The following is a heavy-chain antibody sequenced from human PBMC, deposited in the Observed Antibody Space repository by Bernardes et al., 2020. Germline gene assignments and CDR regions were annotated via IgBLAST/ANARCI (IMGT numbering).Heavy chain of an antibody. V-gene: IGHV3-30*18. D-gene: IGHD6-13*01. J-gene: IGHJ4*02. CDR3: AKDPRYSSSWYAAYFDY. Sequence: GGSLRLSCAASGFTFSSYGMHWVRQAPGKGLEWVAVISYDGSNKYYADSVKGRFTISRDNSKNTLYLQMNSLRAEDTAVYYCAKDPRYSSSWYAAYFDYWGQGTLVTVSS. CDR2: ISYDGSNK. CDR1: GFTFSSYG.